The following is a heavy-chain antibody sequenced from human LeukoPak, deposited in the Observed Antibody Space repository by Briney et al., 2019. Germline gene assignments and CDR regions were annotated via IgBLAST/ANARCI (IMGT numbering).Heavy chain of an antibody. CDR1: GGSICSGDYY. CDR3: ARPYYYDSRIDP. V-gene: IGHV4-30-4*01. CDR2: MYYSGST. D-gene: IGHD3-22*01. Sequence: SETPSLTCTVSGGSICSGDYYWSWIRQPPGKGLEWIAYMYYSGSTYYNPSLKSRVTMSADTSKNQLSLKLSSVTAADTAVYYCARPYYYDSRIDPWGQGILVTVSS. J-gene: IGHJ5*02.